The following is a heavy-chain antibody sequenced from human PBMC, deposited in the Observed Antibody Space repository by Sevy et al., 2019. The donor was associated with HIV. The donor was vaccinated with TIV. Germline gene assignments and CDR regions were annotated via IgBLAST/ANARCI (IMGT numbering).Heavy chain of an antibody. CDR3: ARGYSSSWYEGYADY. CDR1: GFTFSSYS. J-gene: IGHJ4*02. D-gene: IGHD6-13*01. CDR2: ISSSSSYI. V-gene: IGHV3-21*01. Sequence: GGSLRLSCAASGFTFSSYSMNWVRQAPGKGLEWVSFISSSSSYIYYADSVKGRFTISRDNAKNSLYLQMNSLRAEDTAVYYCARGYSSSWYEGYADYWGQGTLVTVSS.